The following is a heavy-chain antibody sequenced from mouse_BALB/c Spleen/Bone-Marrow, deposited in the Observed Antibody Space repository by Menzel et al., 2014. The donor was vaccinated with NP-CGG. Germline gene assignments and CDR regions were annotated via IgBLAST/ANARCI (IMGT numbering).Heavy chain of an antibody. CDR2: INPDSSTI. CDR3: ARPRIYYYGSSYLWYFDV. D-gene: IGHD1-1*01. J-gene: IGHJ1*01. CDR1: GVDFSRYW. V-gene: IGHV4-1*02. Sequence: ASGVDFSRYWMSWVRQAPGKGLEWIGEINPDSSTINYTPSLKDKFIISRDNAKNTLYLQMSKVRSEDTALYYCARPRIYYYGSSYLWYFDVWGAGTTVTVSS.